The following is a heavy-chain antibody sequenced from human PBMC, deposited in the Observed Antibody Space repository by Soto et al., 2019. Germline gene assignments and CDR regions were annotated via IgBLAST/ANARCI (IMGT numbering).Heavy chain of an antibody. J-gene: IGHJ6*03. Sequence: ASVKVSCKASGGTFSSYTISWVRQAPGQGLEWMGRIIPILGIANYAQKFQGRVTITADKSTSTAYMELSSLRSEDTAVYYCARGVAATPKASYYYYMDVWGKGTTVTVSS. D-gene: IGHD2-15*01. V-gene: IGHV1-69*02. CDR1: GGTFSSYT. CDR2: IIPILGIA. CDR3: ARGVAATPKASYYYYMDV.